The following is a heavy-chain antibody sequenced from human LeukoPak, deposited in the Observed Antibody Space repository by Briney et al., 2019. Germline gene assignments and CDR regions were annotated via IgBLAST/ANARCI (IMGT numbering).Heavy chain of an antibody. CDR2: IRSDGST. V-gene: IGHV3-53*01. CDR1: GYTVSSNY. D-gene: IGHD1-26*01. CDR3: AREMYSGMYNDAFDI. J-gene: IGHJ3*02. Sequence: GGSLRLSCTASGYTVSSNYMSWVRQAPGKGLEWVSVIRSDGSTNHADSVKGRFTISRDNSKNTLYLQMNNLRAEDTAMYYCAREMYSGMYNDAFDIWGQGTKVTVSS.